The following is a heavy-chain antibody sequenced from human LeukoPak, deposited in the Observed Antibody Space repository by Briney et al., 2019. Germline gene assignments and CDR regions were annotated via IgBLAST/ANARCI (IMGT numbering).Heavy chain of an antibody. Sequence: KPSETLSLTCTVSGGSISGYYWSWIRQPPGKGLEWIGEINHSGSTNYNPSLKSRVTISVDTSKNQFSLKLSSVTAADTAVYYCARGRTYYYDSSGYYYLFDYWGQGTLVTVSS. CDR2: INHSGST. D-gene: IGHD3-22*01. CDR1: GGSISGYY. V-gene: IGHV4-34*01. J-gene: IGHJ4*02. CDR3: ARGRTYYYDSSGYYYLFDY.